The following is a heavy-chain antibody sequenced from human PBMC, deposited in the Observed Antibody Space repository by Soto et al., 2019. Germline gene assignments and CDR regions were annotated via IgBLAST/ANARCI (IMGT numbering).Heavy chain of an antibody. V-gene: IGHV3-23*01. J-gene: IGHJ4*02. Sequence: EVQLLESGGGLVQPGGSLRLSCAASGFTFSSYAMSWVRQAAGKGLEWVSAISGSGGSTYYADSVKGRFTISRDNSKNTLHLQMNSRRAEDTAVYYCAKAQQMATLASLFDYGGQGTLVTVSS. D-gene: IGHD6-13*01. CDR3: AKAQQMATLASLFDY. CDR1: GFTFSSYA. CDR2: ISGSGGST.